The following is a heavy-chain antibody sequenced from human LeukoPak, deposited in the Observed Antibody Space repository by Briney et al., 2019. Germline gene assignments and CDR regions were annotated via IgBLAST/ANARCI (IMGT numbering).Heavy chain of an antibody. CDR1: GFTFDDYN. Sequence: GGSLRLSCAASGFTFDDYNMIWVRQTPGKGLEWVSLITWDGGETFYADSVQGRFTIPRDNTRDSLYLHMTSLKVEDTAFYYCVKDNFYDSNLSDPWGQGTLVTVSS. D-gene: IGHD3-22*01. CDR3: VKDNFYDSNLSDP. CDR2: ITWDGGET. V-gene: IGHV3-43*01. J-gene: IGHJ5*02.